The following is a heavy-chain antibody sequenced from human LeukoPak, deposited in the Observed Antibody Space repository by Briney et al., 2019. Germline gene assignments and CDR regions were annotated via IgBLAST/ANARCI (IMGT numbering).Heavy chain of an antibody. CDR3: ASHDYTFDY. CDR2: INHSGST. Sequence: SETLSLTCVVYGGSFSGYYWSWIRQPPGKGLEWIGEINHSGSTNYNPSLKSRVTISVDTSKNQFSLKLSSVTAADTAVYYCASHDYTFDYWGQGTLVTVSS. CDR1: GGSFSGYY. J-gene: IGHJ4*02. D-gene: IGHD4/OR15-4a*01. V-gene: IGHV4-34*01.